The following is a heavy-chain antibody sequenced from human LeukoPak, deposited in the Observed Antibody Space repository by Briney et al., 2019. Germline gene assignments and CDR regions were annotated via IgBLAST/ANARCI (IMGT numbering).Heavy chain of an antibody. CDR2: IYYSGST. CDR1: GGSINSYGYY. CDR3: ARDAGYAFYYYYYGMDV. D-gene: IGHD2-2*01. J-gene: IGHJ6*02. Sequence: SETLSLTCSVSGGSINSYGYYWAWIRQPPGKGLEWIGSIYYSGSTYYNPSLKSRVTISVDTSKNQFSLKLSSVTAADTAVYYCARDAGYAFYYYYYGMDVWGQGTTVTVSS. V-gene: IGHV4-39*02.